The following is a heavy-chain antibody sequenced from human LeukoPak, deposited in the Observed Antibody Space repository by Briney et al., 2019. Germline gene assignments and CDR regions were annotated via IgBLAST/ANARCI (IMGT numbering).Heavy chain of an antibody. CDR3: ASAYYYDSSGSSGGY. CDR2: IIPIFGTA. Sequence: GSSVKVSXKASGGTFRSYAISWVRQAPGQGLEWMGRIIPIFGTANYAQKFQGRVTITTDESTSTAYMELSSLRSEDTAVYYCASAYYYDSSGSSGGYWGQGTLVTVSS. D-gene: IGHD3-22*01. J-gene: IGHJ4*02. V-gene: IGHV1-69*05. CDR1: GGTFRSYA.